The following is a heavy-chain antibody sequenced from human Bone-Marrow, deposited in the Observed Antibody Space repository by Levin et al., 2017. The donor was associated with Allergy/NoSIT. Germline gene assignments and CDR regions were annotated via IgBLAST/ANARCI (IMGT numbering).Heavy chain of an antibody. CDR3: ARSQDSSKSHDY. V-gene: IGHV3-53*01. CDR2: IYYGGST. D-gene: IGHD6-13*01. Sequence: PGGSLRLSCAASGFIVSNNYMSWVRQAPGKGLEWVSSIYYGGSTYYADSVKGRFTISRDNSKNTLYLQMNSLRAEDTAVYYCARSQDSSKSHDYWGQGTLVTVSS. J-gene: IGHJ4*02. CDR1: GFIVSNNY.